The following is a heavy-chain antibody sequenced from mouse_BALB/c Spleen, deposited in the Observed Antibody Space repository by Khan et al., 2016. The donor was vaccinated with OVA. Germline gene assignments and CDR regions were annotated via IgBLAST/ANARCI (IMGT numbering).Heavy chain of an antibody. Sequence: QVQLQQSGAELARPGASVKLSCKASDYTFTDYYINWVKQRTGQGLEWIGDIYPGDDNTNYNEDFKGKAILTADKSSSTAFMHLSSLTSEDSAVYFCARSGLGSFAFWGRGTLVTVSA. J-gene: IGHJ3*01. V-gene: IGHV1-76*01. CDR1: DYTFTDYY. CDR2: IYPGDDNT. CDR3: ARSGLGSFAF. D-gene: IGHD2-14*01.